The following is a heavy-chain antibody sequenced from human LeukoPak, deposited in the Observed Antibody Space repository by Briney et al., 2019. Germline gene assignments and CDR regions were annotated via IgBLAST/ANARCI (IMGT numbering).Heavy chain of an antibody. J-gene: IGHJ5*02. Sequence: GGSLRLSCAASGFTFSSYSMNWVRQAPGKGLEWVSSISSSSSYIYYADSVKGRFTISRDNAKNSLYLQMNSLRAEDTAVYYCARDQRRYCSSTSCAWFDHWGQGTLVTVSS. CDR3: ARDQRRYCSSTSCAWFDH. CDR2: ISSSSSYI. CDR1: GFTFSSYS. D-gene: IGHD2-2*01. V-gene: IGHV3-21*01.